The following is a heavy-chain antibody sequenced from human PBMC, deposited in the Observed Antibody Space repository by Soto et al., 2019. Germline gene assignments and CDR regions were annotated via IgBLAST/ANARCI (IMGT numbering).Heavy chain of an antibody. J-gene: IGHJ4*02. V-gene: IGHV1-8*01. CDR3: ARADVDNLAY. CDR2: MNANSGNT. D-gene: IGHD3-16*01. CDR1: GYTFTSYS. Sequence: QVQLVQSGAEVKKPGASLKVSCKASGYTFTSYSINWVRQATGQGLEWMGWMNANSGNTGYAQKFQGRVTMTRNTSRSTAYMELSGLRSEDTAVYYCARADVDNLAYWGQGTLVTVSS.